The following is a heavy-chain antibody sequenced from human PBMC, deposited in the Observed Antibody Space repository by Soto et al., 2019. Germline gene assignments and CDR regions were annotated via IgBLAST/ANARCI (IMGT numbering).Heavy chain of an antibody. V-gene: IGHV1-18*04. CDR3: ARGGYYDSSGYRNYYYYGMNV. CDR1: GYTFTSYG. Sequence: QAQLVQSGAEVKKPGASVKVSCKASGYTFTSYGINWVRQAPGQGLEWLGWISAYDGNTKYAQSVQGRVSMTTDTSTKTAYMELRSLRSDDTAMYYCARGGYYDSSGYRNYYYYGMNVWGQGITVNVSS. CDR2: ISAYDGNT. J-gene: IGHJ6*02. D-gene: IGHD3-22*01.